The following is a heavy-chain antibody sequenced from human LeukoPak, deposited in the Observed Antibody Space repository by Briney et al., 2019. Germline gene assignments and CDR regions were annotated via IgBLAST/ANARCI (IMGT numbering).Heavy chain of an antibody. CDR1: GGSISSYY. CDR2: IYYSGST. Sequence: SETLSLTCTVSGGSISSYYWSWIRQPPGKGLEWIGYIYYSGSTNYNPSLKSRVTISVDTSKNQFSLKLSSVTAADTAVYYCARVGFYGSGSSYRGAFDIWGQGTMVTVSS. D-gene: IGHD3-10*01. CDR3: ARVGFYGSGSSYRGAFDI. V-gene: IGHV4-59*01. J-gene: IGHJ3*02.